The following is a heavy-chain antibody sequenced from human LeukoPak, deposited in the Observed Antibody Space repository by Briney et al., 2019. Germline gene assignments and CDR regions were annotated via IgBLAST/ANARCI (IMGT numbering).Heavy chain of an antibody. CDR3: ARDGSGLAVRGWFDF. CDR1: GFTFNKYG. Sequence: GGSLRLSCVASGFTFNKYGIHWVRQAPGKGLEWVALIWNDGSNEYYADSVKGRLAISRDNDKSTVNLQMNSLRAEDTAVYYCARDGSGLAVRGWFDFWGQGTLVTVSS. J-gene: IGHJ5*01. CDR2: IWNDGSNE. V-gene: IGHV3-33*01. D-gene: IGHD3-10*01.